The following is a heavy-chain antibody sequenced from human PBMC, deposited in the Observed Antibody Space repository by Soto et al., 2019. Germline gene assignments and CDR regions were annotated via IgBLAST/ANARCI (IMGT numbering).Heavy chain of an antibody. Sequence: LRLSCAASGFTFDDYAMHWVRQAPGKGLEWVSGISWNSGSIGYADSVKGRFTISRDNAKNSLYLQMNSLRAEDTALYYCAKDTGYDSSGSVWDYWGQGTLVTAPQ. CDR1: GFTFDDYA. D-gene: IGHD3-22*01. CDR2: ISWNSGSI. J-gene: IGHJ4*02. CDR3: AKDTGYDSSGSVWDY. V-gene: IGHV3-9*01.